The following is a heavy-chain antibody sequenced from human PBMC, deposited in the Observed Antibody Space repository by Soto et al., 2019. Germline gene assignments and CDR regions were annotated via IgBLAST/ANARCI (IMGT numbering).Heavy chain of an antibody. V-gene: IGHV4-39*01. D-gene: IGHD3-10*01. Sequence: SETLSLTCTVSGGSISSSSYYWGWIRQAPGKGLEWIGSIYYSGSTYYNPSLKSRVTISVDTSKNQFSLKLSSVTAADTAVYYCARAAMVRGVIKYYFDHWGKGTLVTAST. CDR2: IYYSGST. J-gene: IGHJ4*02. CDR3: ARAAMVRGVIKYYFDH. CDR1: GGSISSSSYY.